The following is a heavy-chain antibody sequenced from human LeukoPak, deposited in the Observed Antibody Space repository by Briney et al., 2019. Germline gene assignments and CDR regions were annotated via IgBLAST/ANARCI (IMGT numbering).Heavy chain of an antibody. J-gene: IGHJ4*02. D-gene: IGHD5-18*01. CDR2: ISYDGSNK. Sequence: PGRSLRLSCAASGFSFSNYAMHWVRQAPGKGLEWVAVISYDGSNKYYADSVKGRFTISRDNSKNTLYLQMNSLRGEDMAVYYCARDSYGLDYWGQGTLVTVSS. V-gene: IGHV3-30-3*01. CDR3: ARDSYGLDY. CDR1: GFSFSNYA.